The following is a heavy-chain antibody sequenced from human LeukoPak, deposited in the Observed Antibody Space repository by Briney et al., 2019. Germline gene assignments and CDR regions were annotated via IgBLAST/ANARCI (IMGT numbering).Heavy chain of an antibody. D-gene: IGHD3-9*01. Sequence: GGSLRLSCAASGFTFSSYSMNWVRQAPGKGLEWVSSISSSSSYIYCADSVKGRFTISRDNAKNSLYLQMNSLRAEETAVYYCARDSLRYLDYWGQGTLVTVSS. CDR2: ISSSSSYI. J-gene: IGHJ4*02. V-gene: IGHV3-21*01. CDR3: ARDSLRYLDY. CDR1: GFTFSSYS.